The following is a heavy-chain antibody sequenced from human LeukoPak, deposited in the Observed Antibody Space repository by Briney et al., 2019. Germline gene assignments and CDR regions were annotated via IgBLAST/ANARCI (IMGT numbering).Heavy chain of an antibody. J-gene: IGHJ4*02. CDR3: AKDGVRGVSGYYFDY. D-gene: IGHD3-10*01. V-gene: IGHV3-23*01. CDR1: GFAFSSYA. Sequence: GGSLRLSCAASGFAFSSYAMSWVRQAPGKGLEWVSAISGSGGSTYYADSAKGRFTISRDNSKNTLYLQMNSLRAEDTAVYYCAKDGVRGVSGYYFDYWGQGTLVTVSS. CDR2: ISGSGGST.